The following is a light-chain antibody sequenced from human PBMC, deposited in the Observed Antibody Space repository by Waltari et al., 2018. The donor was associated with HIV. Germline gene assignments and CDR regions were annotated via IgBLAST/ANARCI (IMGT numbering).Light chain of an antibody. V-gene: IGLV2-14*01. Sequence: QSALTQPASVSGSPGQSITISCTGTSSDVGGYNYFSWYQQHPGKAPKLMIYEVSNRPSGVSNRFSGSKSGNTASLTISGLQAEDEADYYCSSYTSSSTLPSYVFGTGTKVTVL. CDR2: EVS. CDR3: SSYTSSSTLPSYV. J-gene: IGLJ1*01. CDR1: SSDVGGYNY.